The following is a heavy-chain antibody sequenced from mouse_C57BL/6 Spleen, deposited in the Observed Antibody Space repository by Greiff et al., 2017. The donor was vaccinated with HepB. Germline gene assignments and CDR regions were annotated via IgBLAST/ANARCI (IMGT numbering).Heavy chain of an antibody. CDR1: GYTFTSYW. Sequence: QVQLKQPGAELVRPGSSVKLSCKASGYTFTSYWMDWVKQRPGQGLEWIGNIYPSDSETHYNQKFKDKATLTVDKSSSTAYMQLSSLTSEDSAVYYCARSDYYGSSPGYWGQGTSVTVSS. CDR3: ARSDYYGSSPGY. J-gene: IGHJ4*01. V-gene: IGHV1-61*01. D-gene: IGHD1-1*01. CDR2: IYPSDSET.